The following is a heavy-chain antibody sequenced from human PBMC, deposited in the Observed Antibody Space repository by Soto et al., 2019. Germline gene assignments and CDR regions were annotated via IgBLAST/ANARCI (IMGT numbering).Heavy chain of an antibody. J-gene: IGHJ6*02. CDR3: AMDRYCSSTSCYTPYYYYYGMDV. CDR1: GYTFTSYG. V-gene: IGHV1-18*01. D-gene: IGHD2-2*02. CDR2: ISAYNGNT. Sequence: ASVKVSCKASGYTFTSYGISWVRQAPGQRLEWMGWISAYNGNTNYAQKLQGRVTMTTDTSTSTAYMELRSLRSDDTAVYYCAMDRYCSSTSCYTPYYYYYGMDVWGQGTTVTVSS.